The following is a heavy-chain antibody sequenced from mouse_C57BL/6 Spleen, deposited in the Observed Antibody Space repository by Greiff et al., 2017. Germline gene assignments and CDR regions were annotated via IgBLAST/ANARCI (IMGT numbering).Heavy chain of an antibody. J-gene: IGHJ1*03. CDR3: ARRGYDYDGYFDV. D-gene: IGHD2-4*01. CDR2: INPTNGGT. V-gene: IGHV1-26*01. Sequence: EVQLQQSGPELVKPGASVKISCKASGYTFTDYYMNWVKQSHGKSLEWIGDINPTNGGTSYKQKFKGKATFTVDKSSSTAYMAHRSLTSEDSAVYYCARRGYDYDGYFDVWGTGTTVTVSS. CDR1: GYTFTDYY.